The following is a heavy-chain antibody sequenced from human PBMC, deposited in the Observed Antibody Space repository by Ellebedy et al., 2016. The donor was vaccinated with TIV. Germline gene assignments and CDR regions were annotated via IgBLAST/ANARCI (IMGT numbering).Heavy chain of an antibody. CDR3: AGRAYNWNDGSLFDY. V-gene: IGHV3-7*03. J-gene: IGHJ4*02. CDR1: GFTFSSYW. CDR2: IKQDGSET. D-gene: IGHD1-1*01. Sequence: GGSLRLSCAASGFTFSSYWMSWVRQAPGKGLEWVANIKQDGSETYYVDSVKGRFTISRDNAKNSLYLQMNSLRAEDTAVYYCAGRAYNWNDGSLFDYWGQGTLVTVSS.